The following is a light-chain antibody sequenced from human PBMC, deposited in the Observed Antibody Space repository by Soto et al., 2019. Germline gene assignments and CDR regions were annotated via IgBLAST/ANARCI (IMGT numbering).Light chain of an antibody. CDR1: QSISSW. J-gene: IGKJ1*01. CDR2: KAS. Sequence: DIQMTQSPSTLSASVGDRVTITCRASQSISSWLAWYQQKPGKAPKLLIYKASSLESGVPSRFTDSGSGTGFTLTISTLQPHDFATYYCQQYNSYPWTFGQGTKVEIK. CDR3: QQYNSYPWT. V-gene: IGKV1-5*03.